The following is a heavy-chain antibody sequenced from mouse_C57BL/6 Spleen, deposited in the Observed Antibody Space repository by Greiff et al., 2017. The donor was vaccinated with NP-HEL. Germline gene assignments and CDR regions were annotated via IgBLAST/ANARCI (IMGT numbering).Heavy chain of an antibody. Sequence: QVQLQQSGAELVKPGASVKLSCKASGYTFTEYTIHWVKQRSGQGLEWIGWFYPGSGRIKYNEKFKDKATLTADKSSSTVYMELSRLTSEDSAVYFCARHEEDSSGYGAWFAYWGQGTLVTVSA. J-gene: IGHJ3*01. CDR2: FYPGSGRI. D-gene: IGHD3-2*02. V-gene: IGHV1-62-2*01. CDR1: GYTFTEYT. CDR3: ARHEEDSSGYGAWFAY.